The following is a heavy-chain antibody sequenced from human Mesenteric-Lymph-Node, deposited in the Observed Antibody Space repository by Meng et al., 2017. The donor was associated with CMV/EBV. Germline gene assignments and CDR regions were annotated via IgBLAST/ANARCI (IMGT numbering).Heavy chain of an antibody. CDR3: ARGAGYDFWSGYYAQY. CDR1: GFTFRTYS. J-gene: IGHJ4*02. Sequence: SGFTFRTYSMNWVRQAPGKGLEWVSSISSSSTPIYYADSVKGRFTISRDNAKNSLYLQMDSLRAEDTAVYYCARGAGYDFWSGYYAQYWGQGSLVTVSS. D-gene: IGHD3-3*01. V-gene: IGHV3-21*01. CDR2: ISSSSTPI.